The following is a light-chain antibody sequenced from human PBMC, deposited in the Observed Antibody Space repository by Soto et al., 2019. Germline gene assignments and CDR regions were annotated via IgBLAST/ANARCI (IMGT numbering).Light chain of an antibody. CDR2: DVS. V-gene: IGLV2-14*01. CDR1: SSDVGGYNY. J-gene: IGLJ1*01. Sequence: QSVLTXPASVSGSPGQSITISCTGTSSDVGGYNYVSWYQQHPGKAPKLMIYDVSNRPSGVSNRFSGSKSGNTASLTISGLQAEDEADYYCSSYTSSSTLEVFGTG. CDR3: SSYTSSSTLEV.